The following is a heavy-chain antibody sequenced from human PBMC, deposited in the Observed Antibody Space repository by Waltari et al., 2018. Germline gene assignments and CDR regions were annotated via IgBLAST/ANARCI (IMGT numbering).Heavy chain of an antibody. CDR1: GYTFNNHG. D-gene: IGHD1-26*01. J-gene: IGHJ4*02. CDR3: ARLSGSYYPDFDY. CDR2: ISVVNGDT. V-gene: IGHV1-18*01. Sequence: QVQLVQSGPEVKKPGASVKVSCKASGYTFNNHGITWVRQGPGQGLEWMGRISVVNGDTDYVEKFQDRVSMTTDTSTTTAYMELRSLTSADTAVYFCARLSGSYYPDFDYWGQGTLVTVSS.